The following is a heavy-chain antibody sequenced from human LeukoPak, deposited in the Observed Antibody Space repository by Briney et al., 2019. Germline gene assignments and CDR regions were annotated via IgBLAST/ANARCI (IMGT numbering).Heavy chain of an antibody. V-gene: IGHV4-39*07. D-gene: IGHD4-17*01. CDR1: GGSISSSSYY. CDR2: IYYSGST. CDR3: ACLATTAFDY. J-gene: IGHJ4*02. Sequence: SETLSLTCTVSGGSISSSSYYWGWIRQPPGKGLEWIGSIYYSGSTYYNPSLKSRVTISVDTSKNQFSLKLSSVTAADTAVYYCACLATTAFDYWGQGALVTVSS.